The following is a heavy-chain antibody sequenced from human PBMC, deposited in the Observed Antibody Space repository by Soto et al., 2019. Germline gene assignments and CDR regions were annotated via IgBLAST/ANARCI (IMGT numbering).Heavy chain of an antibody. CDR2: TYYRSRWYN. CDR3: AGTTSHYWYYMDV. D-gene: IGHD1-7*01. CDR1: GDSVPSNNAA. V-gene: IGHV6-1*01. Sequence: SQTLSLTCVISGDSVPSNNAAWNWIRQSPSRGLEWLGRTYYRSRWYNDYAVSVKSRITVNPDTSKNQFSLQLTSVTPEDTAVYYCAGTTSHYWYYMDVWGKGTTVTVSS. J-gene: IGHJ6*03.